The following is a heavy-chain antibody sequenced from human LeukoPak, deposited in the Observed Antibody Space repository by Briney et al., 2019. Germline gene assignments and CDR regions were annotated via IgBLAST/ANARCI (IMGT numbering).Heavy chain of an antibody. CDR2: INSDGSTT. Sequence: GGSLRLSCAASGFTFSSYWMYWVRQAPGKGLVWVSRINSDGSTTNYADSVKGRFTISRDNAKNTLYLQMNSLRAEDTAVCYCASPLFDYWGQGTLVTVSP. J-gene: IGHJ4*02. V-gene: IGHV3-74*01. CDR3: ASPLFDY. CDR1: GFTFSSYW.